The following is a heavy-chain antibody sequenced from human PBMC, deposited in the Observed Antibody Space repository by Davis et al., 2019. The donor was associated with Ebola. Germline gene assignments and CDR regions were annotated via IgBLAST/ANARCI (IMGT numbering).Heavy chain of an antibody. V-gene: IGHV3-48*04. CDR3: AREHGGNSGYFYV. D-gene: IGHD4-23*01. CDR1: GLNFSSYS. CDR2: ISSSSSTI. Sequence: GGSLRLSCAASGLNFSSYSMNWVRQAPGKGLEWVSYISSSSSTIYYADSVKGRFTISRDNAENSLYLQMDSLRVEDTALYYCAREHGGNSGYFYVWGRGTLVTVSS. J-gene: IGHJ2*01.